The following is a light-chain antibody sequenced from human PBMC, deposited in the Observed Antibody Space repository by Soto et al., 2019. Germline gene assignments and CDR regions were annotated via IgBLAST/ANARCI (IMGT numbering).Light chain of an antibody. Sequence: IVMTQSPATLSVSPGERATLSCRASQSVGSNLAWYQQTPGQAPRLLMYGAPTRAAGLPARFSGSGSGTEFTLTISSLQSEDFAVDYCQQYNNWPLTFGGGTKVEIK. CDR3: QQYNNWPLT. CDR1: QSVGSN. CDR2: GAP. V-gene: IGKV3-15*01. J-gene: IGKJ4*01.